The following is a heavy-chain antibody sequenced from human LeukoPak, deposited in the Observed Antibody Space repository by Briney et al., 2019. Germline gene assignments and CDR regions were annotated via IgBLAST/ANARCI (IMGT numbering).Heavy chain of an antibody. V-gene: IGHV1-18*01. CDR3: ARDQPNYGSGSYYYYYYMDV. Sequence: ASVKVSCKASGYTFTSYRISWVRQAPGQGLEWMGWISAYNGNTNYAQKLQGRVTMTTDTSTSTAYMELRSLRSDDTAVYCCARDQPNYGSGSYYYYYYMDVWGKGTTVTVSS. CDR1: GYTFTSYR. CDR2: ISAYNGNT. J-gene: IGHJ6*03. D-gene: IGHD3-10*01.